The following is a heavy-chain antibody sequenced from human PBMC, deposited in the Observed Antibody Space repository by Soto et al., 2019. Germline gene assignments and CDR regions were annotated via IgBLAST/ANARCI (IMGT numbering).Heavy chain of an antibody. CDR3: ASDSITMVRGVGSDYYYYGMDV. Sequence: GASVKVSCKASGYTFTSYGISWVRQAPGQGLEWMGWISAYNGNTNYAQKLKGRVTMTTDTSTSTAYMEMRSLRSDDTAVYYCASDSITMVRGVGSDYYYYGMDVWGQGTTVTVSS. V-gene: IGHV1-18*01. J-gene: IGHJ6*02. CDR2: ISAYNGNT. D-gene: IGHD3-10*01. CDR1: GYTFTSYG.